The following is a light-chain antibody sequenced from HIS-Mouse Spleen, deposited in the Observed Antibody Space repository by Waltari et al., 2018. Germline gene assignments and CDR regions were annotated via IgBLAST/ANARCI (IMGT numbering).Light chain of an antibody. CDR3: YSTDSSGNHRV. Sequence: SYELTQPPSVSVSPGQTARITCSGAALPKKSAYWYHQKSGQPPVLVIYEDSKRPSGIPERFSGSSSGTMATLTISGAQVEDEADYYCYSTDSSGNHRVFGGGTKLTVL. J-gene: IGLJ2*01. CDR1: ALPKKS. CDR2: EDS. V-gene: IGLV3-10*01.